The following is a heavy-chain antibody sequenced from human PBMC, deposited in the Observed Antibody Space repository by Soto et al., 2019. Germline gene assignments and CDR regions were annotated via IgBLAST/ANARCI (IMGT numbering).Heavy chain of an antibody. CDR2: ISSSGSYT. V-gene: IGHV3-11*03. Sequence: GSLRLSCAASGFTFSDYYMTWIRQAPGKGLEWVSYISSSGSYTNYADSVKGRFTISRDNAKNSLYLQMTSLRAEDTAVYYCASGLLAEELDYWAQRTLVTVSS. CDR1: GFTFSDYY. CDR3: ASGLLAEELDY. D-gene: IGHD3-10*01. J-gene: IGHJ4*02.